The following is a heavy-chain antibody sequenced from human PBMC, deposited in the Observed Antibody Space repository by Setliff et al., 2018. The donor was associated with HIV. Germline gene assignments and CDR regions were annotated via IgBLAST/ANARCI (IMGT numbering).Heavy chain of an antibody. CDR3: ARWNFMTTVTFDY. Sequence: SETLSLTCTVSGGSISSGSYYWNWIRQPAGKGLEWVGQISTGGATDYNSSLKSRATISLDTSKNQFSLKLSSVTAADTAVYYCARWNFMTTVTFDYWGQGTLVTVSS. J-gene: IGHJ4*02. CDR1: GGSISSGSYY. CDR2: ISTGGAT. V-gene: IGHV4-61*09. D-gene: IGHD4-4*01.